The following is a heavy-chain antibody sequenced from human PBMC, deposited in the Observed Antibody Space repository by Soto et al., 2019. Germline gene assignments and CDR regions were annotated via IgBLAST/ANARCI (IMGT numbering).Heavy chain of an antibody. CDR1: GGSFSGYY. CDR2: INHSGST. J-gene: IGHJ4*02. V-gene: IGHV4-34*01. Sequence: PSETLSLTCAVYGGSFSGYYWSWIRQPPGKGLEWIGEINHSGSTNYNPSLKSRVTISVDTSKNQFSLKLSSVTAADTAVYYCARARGSSSFFFSARYIDYWGQGTLVTVSS. CDR3: ARARGSSSFFFSARYIDY. D-gene: IGHD6-6*01.